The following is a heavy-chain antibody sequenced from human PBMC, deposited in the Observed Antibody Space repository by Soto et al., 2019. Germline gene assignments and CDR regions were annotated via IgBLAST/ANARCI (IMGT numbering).Heavy chain of an antibody. CDR1: GGSISSSSYY. CDR3: ARDWDFGGIVVPAARANYGMDV. D-gene: IGHD2-2*01. J-gene: IGHJ6*02. V-gene: IGHV4-39*02. CDR2: IYYSGST. Sequence: SETLSLTCTVSGGSISSSSYYWGWIRQPPGKGLEWIGSIYYSGSTYYNPSPKSRVTISVDTSKNQFSLKLSSVTAADTAVYYCARDWDFGGIVVPAARANYGMDVWGQGTTVTVSS.